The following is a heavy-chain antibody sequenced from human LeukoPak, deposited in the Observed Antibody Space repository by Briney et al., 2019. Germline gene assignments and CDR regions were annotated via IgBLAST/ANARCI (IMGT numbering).Heavy chain of an antibody. D-gene: IGHD4/OR15-4a*01. CDR2: ISSSRSTV. J-gene: IGHJ3*02. Sequence: RGSPRLSCAASGFTFSSYEMNWVRQAPGKGLEWVSYISSSRSTVYYADSVKGRFTISRDNSKNTLYLQMNSLRAEDTAEYYCAKFGGGAYYFDIWGQGTMVTVSS. V-gene: IGHV3-48*03. CDR1: GFTFSSYE. CDR3: AKFGGGAYYFDI.